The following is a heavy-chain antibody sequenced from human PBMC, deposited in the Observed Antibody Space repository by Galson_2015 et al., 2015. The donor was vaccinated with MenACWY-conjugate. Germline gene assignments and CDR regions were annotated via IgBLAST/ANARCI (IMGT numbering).Heavy chain of an antibody. CDR2: IYYSGST. Sequence: SETLSLTCTVSGGSISSYYWSWIRQPPGKGLEWIGYIYYSGSTNYNPSLKSRVTISVDTSKNQFSLKLSSVTAADTAVYYCARGALNYDFWSGYNTNFDYWGQGTLVTVSS. CDR1: GGSISSYY. D-gene: IGHD3-3*01. V-gene: IGHV4-59*01. J-gene: IGHJ4*02. CDR3: ARGALNYDFWSGYNTNFDY.